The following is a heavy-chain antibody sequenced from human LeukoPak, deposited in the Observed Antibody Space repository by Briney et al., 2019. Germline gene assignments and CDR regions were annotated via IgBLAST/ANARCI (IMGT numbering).Heavy chain of an antibody. V-gene: IGHV4-34*01. CDR3: ARGSSYVVFDP. J-gene: IGHJ5*02. D-gene: IGHD2-21*01. CDR2: INHSGST. Sequence: SETLSLTCAVYGGSFSGYYWSWIRQPPGKGLEWIGEINHSGSTNYNPSLKSRVTISVDTSKNQFSLKLSSVTAADTAVYYCARGSSYVVFDPWGQGTLVTVSS. CDR1: GGSFSGYY.